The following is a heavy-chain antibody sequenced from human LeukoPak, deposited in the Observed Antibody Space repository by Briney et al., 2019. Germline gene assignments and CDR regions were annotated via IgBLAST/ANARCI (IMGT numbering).Heavy chain of an antibody. D-gene: IGHD3-10*01. J-gene: IGHJ4*02. Sequence: GGSLRLSCAASGFTFNKYAMHWVRQAPGKGLEWVAVVSYAGSTEYYVDSVKGRFTISRDNSKNTLYLQMNSLRAEDTAVYYCAKWGVADFDYWGQGTLVTVSS. V-gene: IGHV3-30-3*02. CDR2: VSYAGSTE. CDR1: GFTFNKYA. CDR3: AKWGVADFDY.